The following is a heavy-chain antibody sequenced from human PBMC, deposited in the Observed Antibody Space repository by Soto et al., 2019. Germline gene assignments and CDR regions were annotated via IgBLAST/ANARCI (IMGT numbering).Heavy chain of an antibody. CDR2: INHSGST. D-gene: IGHD7-27*01. V-gene: IGHV4-34*01. CDR3: ARGWGTIFDY. CDR1: GGSFSGYY. Sequence: QVQLQQWGAGLLKPSETLSLTCAVYGGSFSGYYWNWIRQPPGKGLEWIGEINHSGSTNYNPSLKXRVTISVDTSQNQFSLKLSSVTAADTAVYYCARGWGTIFDYWGQGTLVTVSS. J-gene: IGHJ4*02.